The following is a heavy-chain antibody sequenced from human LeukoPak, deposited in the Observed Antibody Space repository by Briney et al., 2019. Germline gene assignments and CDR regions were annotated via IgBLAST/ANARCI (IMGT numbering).Heavy chain of an antibody. CDR1: GFTFGTHT. J-gene: IGHJ5*02. Sequence: GGSLRLSCAASGFTFGTHTMSWVRQAPEKGLEWVSGISGSGGSTYYADSVKGRFTISRDNSKNTLYLQMNSLRAEDTAVYYCAKDGGDIVVVVAADGINWFDPWGQGTLVTVSS. D-gene: IGHD2-15*01. CDR2: ISGSGGST. CDR3: AKDGGDIVVVVAADGINWFDP. V-gene: IGHV3-23*01.